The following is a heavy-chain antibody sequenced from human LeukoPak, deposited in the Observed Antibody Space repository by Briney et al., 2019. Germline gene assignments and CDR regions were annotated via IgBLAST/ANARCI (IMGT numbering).Heavy chain of an antibody. Sequence: PSETLSLTCTVSGGSISSSRYYWGWIRQPPGKGLEWIGSIYYSGSTYYNPSLKSRVTISVDKSKNQVSLKLSSVTAADTAVYYCARGEFDGGVYFDYWGQGTLVTVSS. D-gene: IGHD3-16*01. J-gene: IGHJ4*02. V-gene: IGHV4-39*07. CDR3: ARGEFDGGVYFDY. CDR2: IYYSGST. CDR1: GGSISSSRYY.